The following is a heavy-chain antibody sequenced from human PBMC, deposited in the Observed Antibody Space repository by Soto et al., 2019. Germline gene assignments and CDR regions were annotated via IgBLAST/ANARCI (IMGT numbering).Heavy chain of an antibody. V-gene: IGHV1-69*12. Sequence: QVQLVQSGAEVKKPGSSVKVSCKASGGTFSSYAISWVRQAPGQGLEWMGGIIPIFGTANYAQKFQGRVTITADESTSTAYMELSSLRSEDTAVYYCARDRWEGQGVVVAAPLDYYYGMDVWGQGTTVTVSS. J-gene: IGHJ6*02. CDR2: IIPIFGTA. D-gene: IGHD2-15*01. CDR1: GGTFSSYA. CDR3: ARDRWEGQGVVVAAPLDYYYGMDV.